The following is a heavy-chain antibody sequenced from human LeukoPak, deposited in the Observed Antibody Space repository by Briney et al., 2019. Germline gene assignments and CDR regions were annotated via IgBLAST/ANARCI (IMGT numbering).Heavy chain of an antibody. D-gene: IGHD2-2*01. V-gene: IGHV3-66*01. CDR1: GFTVSSNY. J-gene: IGHJ4*02. CDR3: AKDMRVVPAANDY. CDR2: IYSGGST. Sequence: GSLRLSCAASGFTVSSNYMSWVRQAPGKGLEWVSVIYSGGSTYYADSVKGRFTISRDNSKNTLYLQMNSLRAEDTAVYYCAKDMRVVPAANDYWGQGTLVTVSS.